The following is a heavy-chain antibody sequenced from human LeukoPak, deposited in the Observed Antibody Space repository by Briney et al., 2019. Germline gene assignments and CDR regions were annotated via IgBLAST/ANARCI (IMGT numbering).Heavy chain of an antibody. Sequence: PSQTLSLTCTVSGGSISSGDYYWSWIRQPPGKGLKWIGYIYYSGSTYYNPSLKSRVTISVDTSKNQFSLKLSSVTAADTAVYYCAVNHYCSGGSCSPYYFDYWGQGTLVTVSS. CDR1: GGSISSGDYY. CDR3: AVNHYCSGGSCSPYYFDY. V-gene: IGHV4-30-4*08. D-gene: IGHD2-15*01. CDR2: IYYSGST. J-gene: IGHJ4*02.